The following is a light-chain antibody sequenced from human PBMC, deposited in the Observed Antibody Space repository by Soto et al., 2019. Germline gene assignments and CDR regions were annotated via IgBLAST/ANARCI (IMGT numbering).Light chain of an antibody. CDR2: GVY. CDR1: EIIKTFY. J-gene: IGKJ5*01. V-gene: IGKV3-20*01. Sequence: IVLTQSPGTLSLSPGETATLSCRASEIIKTFYFGWYQQKPGQSPRLLIYGVYSRATGTPDRFSGSGSGTDFTLTISRLEPEDSAVYYCQFYGSSLITFGQGTLLEIK. CDR3: QFYGSSLIT.